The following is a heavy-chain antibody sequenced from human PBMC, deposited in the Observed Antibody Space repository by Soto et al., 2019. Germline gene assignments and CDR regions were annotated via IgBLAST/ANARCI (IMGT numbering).Heavy chain of an antibody. CDR1: GTTVSSYT. CDR3: ATNLPDGYPVPDS. CDR2: IIPILGTA. Sequence: QVQLVQSGAEVKKPGSSVKVSCKASGTTVSSYTISWVRQAPGQGLEWMGRIIPILGTANYAQKFQGRVTITADKSTSTAYMELSSLKSEDTAVYYCATNLPDGYPVPDSWGQGTLVTVSS. D-gene: IGHD5-12*01. V-gene: IGHV1-69*08. J-gene: IGHJ5*01.